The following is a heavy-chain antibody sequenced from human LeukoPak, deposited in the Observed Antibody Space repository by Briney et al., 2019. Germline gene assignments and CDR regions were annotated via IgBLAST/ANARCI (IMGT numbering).Heavy chain of an antibody. V-gene: IGHV3-23*01. J-gene: IGHJ6*02. Sequence: GGSLRLSCAASGFTFSSYAMSWVRQAPGKGLEWVSAISGSGGSTYYADSVKGRFTISRDNSKNTLYLQMNSLRAEDTAVYYCAKVVGVVPAAVRYYYYGMDVWGQGTTVTVSS. CDR2: ISGSGGST. CDR1: GFTFSSYA. D-gene: IGHD2-2*01. CDR3: AKVVGVVPAAVRYYYYGMDV.